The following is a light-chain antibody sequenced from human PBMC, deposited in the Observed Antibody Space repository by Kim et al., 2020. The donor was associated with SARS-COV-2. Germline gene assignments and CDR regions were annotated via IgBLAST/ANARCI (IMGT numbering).Light chain of an antibody. V-gene: IGLV3-19*01. J-gene: IGLJ2*01. CDR2: GKN. CDR1: SLRSYY. Sequence: SSELTQDPAVSVALGQTVRITCQGDSLRSYYATWYQQKPGQAPIVVMYGKNNRPSGIPDRFSGSSSGNTDSLTITGTQAGDEADYYCNSRDSNDNVLFGGGTKVTVL. CDR3: NSRDSNDNVL.